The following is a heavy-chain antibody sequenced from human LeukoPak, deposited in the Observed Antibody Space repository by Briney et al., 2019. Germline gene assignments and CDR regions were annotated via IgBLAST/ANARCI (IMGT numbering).Heavy chain of an antibody. D-gene: IGHD6-13*01. Sequence: GGALRLSXAASGLTFQDYAMHWVRQAPWKGREWVSGITWNSGDIGYADSVKGRFTISRDNAKNSLYLQMNSLKPEDMAVYYCAKSLAAAGPEGIDCWGQGTLVSVSS. CDR2: ITWNSGDI. CDR3: AKSLAAAGPEGIDC. CDR1: GLTFQDYA. J-gene: IGHJ4*02. V-gene: IGHV3-9*03.